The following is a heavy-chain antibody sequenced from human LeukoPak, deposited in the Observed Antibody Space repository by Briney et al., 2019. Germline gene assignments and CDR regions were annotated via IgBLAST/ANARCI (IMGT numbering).Heavy chain of an antibody. CDR2: ISGGGGST. V-gene: IGHV3-23*01. Sequence: GGSLRLSCAASGFTFSSYAMSWVRRAPGKGLEWVSSISGGGGSTYYADSVKGRFTISRDNSKNTLYLQMNSLRAEDTAVYYCAKDSTSHPSGAFDIWGQGTMVTVSS. D-gene: IGHD2-2*01. J-gene: IGHJ3*02. CDR3: AKDSTSHPSGAFDI. CDR1: GFTFSSYA.